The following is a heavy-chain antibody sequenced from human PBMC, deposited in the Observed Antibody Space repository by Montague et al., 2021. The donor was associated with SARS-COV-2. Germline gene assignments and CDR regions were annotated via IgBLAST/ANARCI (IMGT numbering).Heavy chain of an antibody. CDR3: ARLTGWGSVFLVAVPRKYCYVDV. V-gene: IGHV4-34*01. D-gene: IGHD7-27*01. CDR1: GGSFNDYN. J-gene: IGHJ2*01. CDR2: IDHSGTT. Sequence: SETLSLTCAVYGGSFNDYNWTWIRQPPGKGLEWIGEIDHSGTTNYNPSLKSRLTMSVDTSKNQFSLTLNSVTAADTAVYYCARLTGWGSVFLVAVPRKYCYVDVWGRGTLVTVSS.